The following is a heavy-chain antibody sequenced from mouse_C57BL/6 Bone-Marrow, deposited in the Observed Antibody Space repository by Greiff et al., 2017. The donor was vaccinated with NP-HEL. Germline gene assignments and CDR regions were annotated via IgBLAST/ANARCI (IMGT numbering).Heavy chain of an antibody. J-gene: IGHJ3*01. CDR2: IYPGDGDT. V-gene: IGHV1-82*01. CDR1: GYAFSSSW. CDR3: ARERDYYGSSYGWFAY. Sequence: VQLQQSGPELVKPGASVKISCKASGYAFSSSWMNWVKQRPGKGLEWIGRIYPGDGDTNYNGKFKGKATLTADKSSSTAYMQLSSLTSEDSAVYFCARERDYYGSSYGWFAYWGQGTLVTVSA. D-gene: IGHD1-1*01.